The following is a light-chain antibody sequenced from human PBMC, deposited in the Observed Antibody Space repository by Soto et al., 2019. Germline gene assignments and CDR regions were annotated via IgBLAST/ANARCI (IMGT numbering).Light chain of an antibody. V-gene: IGKV3-20*01. Sequence: DIGLTQSPGTLSLSPGERATLSCRASQSVSSNHLAWYQQKPGQAPRLLIYGGSSRATGIPVRFSGSGSGTDFTLTITRLEPEDFAVYYCQQYSSSRTFGQGTKVDIK. J-gene: IGKJ1*01. CDR1: QSVSSNH. CDR3: QQYSSSRT. CDR2: GGS.